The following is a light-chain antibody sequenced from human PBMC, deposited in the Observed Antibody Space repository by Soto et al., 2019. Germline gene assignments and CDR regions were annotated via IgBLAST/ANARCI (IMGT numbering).Light chain of an antibody. CDR2: DVS. Sequence: QSVLTQPRSVSGPPGQSVTISCTGTSSDVGGYNYVSWYQQHPGKAPKLMIYDVSKRPSGVPDRFSGSKSGNTASLTISGLQAEDEADYYCCSYAGSYVFGGGTKVTVL. CDR1: SSDVGGYNY. J-gene: IGLJ2*01. V-gene: IGLV2-11*01. CDR3: CSYAGSYV.